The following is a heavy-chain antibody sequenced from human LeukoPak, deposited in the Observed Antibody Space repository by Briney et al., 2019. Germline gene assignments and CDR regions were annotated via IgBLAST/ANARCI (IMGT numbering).Heavy chain of an antibody. Sequence: GGSLRLSCAASGFTFSSYSMNWVRQAPGKGLEWVSYISSSSTIYYADSVKGRFTISRDNAKNSLYLQMNSLRAEDTAVYYCAVGWGAFDIWGQGTMVTVSS. CDR1: GFTFSSYS. V-gene: IGHV3-48*01. D-gene: IGHD6-19*01. CDR2: ISSSSTI. CDR3: AVGWGAFDI. J-gene: IGHJ3*02.